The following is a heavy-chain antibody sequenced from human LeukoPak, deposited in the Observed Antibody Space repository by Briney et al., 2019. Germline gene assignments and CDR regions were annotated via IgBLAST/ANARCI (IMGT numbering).Heavy chain of an antibody. D-gene: IGHD2-2*01. CDR1: GGSIGSGSYY. V-gene: IGHV4-61*02. J-gene: IGHJ4*02. Sequence: PSQTLSLTCTVSGGSIGSGSYYWSWIRQPAGKGLEWIGRIYTSGSTNYNPSLKSRVTISVDTSKNQFSLKLSSVTAADTAVYYCASIVPAAIPYWGQGTLVTVSS. CDR3: ASIVPAAIPY. CDR2: IYTSGST.